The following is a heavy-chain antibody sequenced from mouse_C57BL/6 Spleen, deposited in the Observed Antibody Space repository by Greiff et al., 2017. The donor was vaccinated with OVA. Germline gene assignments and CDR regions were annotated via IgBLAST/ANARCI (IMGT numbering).Heavy chain of an antibody. J-gene: IGHJ2*01. V-gene: IGHV14-2*01. CDR2: IDPEDGDT. D-gene: IGHD1-1*01. CDR1: GFNIKDYY. CDR3: AIPYYYGSSHDFDY. Sequence: EVQVVESGAELVKPGASVKLSCTASGFNIKDYYMHWVKQRTEQGLEWIGRIDPEDGDTKYAPKFQGKATITADTSSNTAYLQLSSLTSEDTAVYYCAIPYYYGSSHDFDYWGQGTTLTVAS.